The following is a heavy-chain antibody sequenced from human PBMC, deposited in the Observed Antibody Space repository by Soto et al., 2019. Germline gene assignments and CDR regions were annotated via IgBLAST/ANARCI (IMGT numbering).Heavy chain of an antibody. J-gene: IGHJ1*01. CDR2: ISYDGSNK. Sequence: PGGSLRLSCAASGFTCSSYGMHWVRQAPGKGLEWVAVISYDGSNKYYADSVKGRFTISRDNSKNTLYLQMNSLRAEDTAVYYCARDNWNDAFQHWGQGTLVTVSS. D-gene: IGHD1-20*01. CDR3: ARDNWNDAFQH. V-gene: IGHV3-30*03. CDR1: GFTCSSYG.